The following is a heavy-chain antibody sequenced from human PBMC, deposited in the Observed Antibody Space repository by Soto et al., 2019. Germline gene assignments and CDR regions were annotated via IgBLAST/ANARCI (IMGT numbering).Heavy chain of an antibody. Sequence: GSLRLSCASSGFSFSAFSMNWVRQAPGKGLEWISYISSTSSTIYYADSVKGRFTISRDNAKNSLYLQMNSLRDEDTAVYYCAREGGRHCSPTRCYNAFDIWGLGTMVTVSS. V-gene: IGHV3-48*02. CDR1: GFSFSAFS. CDR3: AREGGRHCSPTRCYNAFDI. D-gene: IGHD2-2*02. CDR2: ISSTSSTI. J-gene: IGHJ3*02.